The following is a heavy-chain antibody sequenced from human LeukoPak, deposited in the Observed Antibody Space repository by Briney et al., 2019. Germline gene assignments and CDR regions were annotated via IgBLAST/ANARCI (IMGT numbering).Heavy chain of an antibody. J-gene: IGHJ6*04. Sequence: PGGSLRLSCAASGFTFSSYAMSWVRQAPGKGLEWVSGISGSGSSTNYADSVKGRFTISRDNSKNTLYLQMNSLRAEDTAVYYCARDLTMVRGVLGVWGKGTTVTVSS. CDR2: ISGSGSST. V-gene: IGHV3-23*01. CDR3: ARDLTMVRGVLGV. CDR1: GFTFSSYA. D-gene: IGHD3-10*01.